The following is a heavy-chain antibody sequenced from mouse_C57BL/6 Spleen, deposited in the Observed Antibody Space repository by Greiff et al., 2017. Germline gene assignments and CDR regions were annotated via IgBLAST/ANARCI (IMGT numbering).Heavy chain of an antibody. V-gene: IGHV5-17*01. CDR1: GFTFSDYG. CDR3: ARRNWDVSGLDDAMDY. J-gene: IGHJ4*01. Sequence: EVQLVESGGGLVKPGGSLKLSCAASGFTFSDYGMHWVRQAPEKGLEWVAYISRGSSTIYYADTVKGRFTISRDNAKNTLFLQMTSLRSEDTAMYYCARRNWDVSGLDDAMDYWGQGTSVTVSS. D-gene: IGHD4-1*01. CDR2: ISRGSSTI.